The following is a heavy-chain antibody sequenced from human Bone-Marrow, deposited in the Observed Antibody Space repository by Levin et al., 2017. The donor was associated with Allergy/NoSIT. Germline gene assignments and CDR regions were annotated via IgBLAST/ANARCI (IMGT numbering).Heavy chain of an antibody. CDR3: ARDGLLWFGTPYYYYGMDV. V-gene: IGHV4-4*07. J-gene: IGHJ6*02. D-gene: IGHD3-10*01. CDR1: GGSISSYY. CDR2: IYTSGST. Sequence: SETLSLTCTVSGGSISSYYWSWIRQPAGKGLEWIGRIYTSGSTNYSPSLKSRVTMSVDTSKNQFSLKLSSVTAADTAVYYCARDGLLWFGTPYYYYGMDVWGQGTTVTVSS.